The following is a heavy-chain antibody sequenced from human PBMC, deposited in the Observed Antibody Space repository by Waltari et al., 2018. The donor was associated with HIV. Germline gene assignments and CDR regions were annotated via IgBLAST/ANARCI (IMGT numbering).Heavy chain of an antibody. J-gene: IGHJ4*02. CDR1: AGPMTNYF. Sequence: QVPLQESGPGLVKPSATPSLACSVSAGPMTNYFLIWVLLSPGKSLEWIGYKHPSGRINYNPTRRRGATVSLDTSKSQFSLKLTSLTAADTAVYYCARIPPCVRQSGGGCYWGYFDSWGQGNLVTVSS. CDR3: ARIPPCVRQSGGGCYWGYFDS. D-gene: IGHD2-15*01. CDR2: KHPSGRI. V-gene: IGHV4-59*01.